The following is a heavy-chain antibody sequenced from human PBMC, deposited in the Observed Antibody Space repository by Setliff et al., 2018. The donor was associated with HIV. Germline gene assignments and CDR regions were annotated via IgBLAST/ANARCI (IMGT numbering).Heavy chain of an antibody. CDR1: GYSFTNHY. CDR2: INPTGGST. Sequence: ASVKVSCKPSGYSFTNHYMHWVRQAPGQGLEWMGVINPTGGSTRNTQMFQGRVAMTRDTSTSTVYMELSSLRSEDTAVYYCASAGAWQRNALDIWGQGTMVTV. CDR3: ASAGAWQRNALDI. J-gene: IGHJ3*02. V-gene: IGHV1-46*01. D-gene: IGHD5-12*01.